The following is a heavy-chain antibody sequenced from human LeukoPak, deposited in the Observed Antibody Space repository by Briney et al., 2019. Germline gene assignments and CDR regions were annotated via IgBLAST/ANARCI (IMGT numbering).Heavy chain of an antibody. CDR2: IYTSGST. V-gene: IGHV4-61*02. Sequence: TSETLSLTCTVSGGSISSGSYYWSWIRQPAGKGLEWIGRIYTSGSTNYNPSLKGRVTISVDTSKNQFSLKLSSVTAADTAVYYCAREVVPAWGWFDPWGQGTLVTVSS. CDR3: AREVVPAWGWFDP. CDR1: GGSISSGSYY. D-gene: IGHD2-2*01. J-gene: IGHJ5*02.